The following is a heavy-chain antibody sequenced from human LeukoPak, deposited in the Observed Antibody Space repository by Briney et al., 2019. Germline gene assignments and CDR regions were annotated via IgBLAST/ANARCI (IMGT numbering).Heavy chain of an antibody. CDR2: IYYSGST. V-gene: IGHV4-59*01. D-gene: IGHD2-15*01. CDR1: GGSISSYY. J-gene: IGHJ4*02. Sequence: SETLSLTCTASGGSISSYYWSWIRQPPGKGLEWIGYIYYSGSTNYNPSLKSRVTISVDTSKNQFSLKLSSVTAADMAVYYCARDHRYCSGGSCYYFDYWGQGTLVTVSS. CDR3: ARDHRYCSGGSCYYFDY.